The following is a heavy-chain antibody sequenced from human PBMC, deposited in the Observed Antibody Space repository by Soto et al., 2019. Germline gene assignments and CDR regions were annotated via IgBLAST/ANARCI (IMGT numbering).Heavy chain of an antibody. Sequence: SETLSLTCTVSVGSISSGGYYWSWIRQHPGKGLEWIGYIYYSGSTYYNPSLKSRVTISVDTSKNQFSLKLSSVAAADTAVYYCARESDTAMVGFDYWGQGTLVTVSS. J-gene: IGHJ4*02. V-gene: IGHV4-31*03. CDR1: VGSISSGGYY. D-gene: IGHD5-18*01. CDR2: IYYSGST. CDR3: ARESDTAMVGFDY.